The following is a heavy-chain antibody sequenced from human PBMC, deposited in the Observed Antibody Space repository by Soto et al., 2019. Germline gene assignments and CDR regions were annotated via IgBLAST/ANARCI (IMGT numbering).Heavy chain of an antibody. CDR3: ARDLKSRITMVRGVIIEASGGMDV. CDR2: ISYDGSNK. Sequence: PGGSLRLSCAASGFTFSSYAMHWVRQAPGKGLEWVAVISYDGSNKYYADSVKGRFTISRDNSKNTLYLQMNSLRAEDTAVYYCARDLKSRITMVRGVIIEASGGMDVWGQGTTVTVSS. CDR1: GFTFSSYA. V-gene: IGHV3-30-3*01. D-gene: IGHD3-10*01. J-gene: IGHJ6*02.